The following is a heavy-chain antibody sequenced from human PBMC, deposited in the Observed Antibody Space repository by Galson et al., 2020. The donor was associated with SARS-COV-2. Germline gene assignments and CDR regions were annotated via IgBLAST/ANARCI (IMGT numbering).Heavy chain of an antibody. D-gene: IGHD1-26*01. V-gene: IGHV4-61*08. CDR2: IYHSGGT. Sequence: SETLSLTCAVSGGSMSSGGYSWTWIRQAPGKGLEWIGYIYHSGGTNYNPSLKSRVTISVDTSKNQFSLRLTSVTAADTAVYYCARESRWDLYFDFWGQGTLVTVSS. CDR3: ARESRWDLYFDF. J-gene: IGHJ4*02. CDR1: GGSMSSGGYS.